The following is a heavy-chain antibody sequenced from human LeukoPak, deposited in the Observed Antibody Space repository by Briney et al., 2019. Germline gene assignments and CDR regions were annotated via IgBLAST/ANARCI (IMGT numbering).Heavy chain of an antibody. V-gene: IGHV3-72*01. Sequence: PGGSLRLSCAASGFTFSDHHMDWVRQAPGKGLEWVGRTRKKVNSYTTEYAAYVRGRFTISRDDSKNSLYLQMNSLKTEDTAVYHCARVGAAGDLDYWGQGTLVTVSS. J-gene: IGHJ4*02. CDR2: TRKKVNSYTT. D-gene: IGHD1-26*01. CDR1: GFTFSDHH. CDR3: ARVGAAGDLDY.